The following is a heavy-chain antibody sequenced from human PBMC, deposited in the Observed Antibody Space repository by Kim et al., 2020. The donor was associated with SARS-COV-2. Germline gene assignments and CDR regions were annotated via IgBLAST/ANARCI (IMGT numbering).Heavy chain of an antibody. J-gene: IGHJ4*02. V-gene: IGHV3-53*01. D-gene: IGHD1-26*01. CDR1: GFTVSSNY. CDR2: IYSGGST. CDR3: ARGSIIGASPEPWGDY. Sequence: GGSLRLSCAASGFTVSSNYMSWVRQAPGKGLEWVSVIYSGGSTYYADSVKGRFTISRDNSKNTLYLQMNSLRAEDTAVYYCARGSIIGASPEPWGDYWGQGTLVTVSS.